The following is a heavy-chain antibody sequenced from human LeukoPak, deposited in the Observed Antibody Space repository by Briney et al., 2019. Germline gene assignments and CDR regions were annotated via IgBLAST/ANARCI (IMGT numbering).Heavy chain of an antibody. CDR2: INHSGST. Sequence: PSQTLSLTCTVSGGSINSDDYYWSWIRQPPGKGLEWIGEINHSGSTNYNPSLKSRVTISVDTSKNQFSLKLSSVTAADTAVYYCARGTMTTVTYYFDYWGQGTLVTVSS. CDR3: ARGTMTTVTYYFDY. D-gene: IGHD4-17*01. J-gene: IGHJ4*02. V-gene: IGHV4-30-4*08. CDR1: GGSINSDDYY.